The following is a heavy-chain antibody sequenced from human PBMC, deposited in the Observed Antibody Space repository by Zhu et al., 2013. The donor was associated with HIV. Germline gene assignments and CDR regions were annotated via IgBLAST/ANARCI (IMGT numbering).Heavy chain of an antibody. CDR2: IIPIFGTA. J-gene: IGHJ6*02. CDR1: GGTFSSYA. CDR3: ARGDSNGSYYYYGMDV. V-gene: IGHV1-69*01. Sequence: QVQLVQSGAEVKKPGSSVKVSCKASGGTFSSYAISWVRQAPGQGLEWMGGIIPIFGTANYAQKFQGRVTITADESTSTAYMELSSLRSEDTAVYYCARGDSNGSYYYYGMDVWGQGTTVTVSS. D-gene: IGHD4-4*01.